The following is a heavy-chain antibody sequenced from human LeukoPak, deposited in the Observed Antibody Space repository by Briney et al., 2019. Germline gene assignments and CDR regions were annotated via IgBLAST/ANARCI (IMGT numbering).Heavy chain of an antibody. Sequence: GGSLRLSCAASEFSVGSNYMTWVRQAPGKGLEWVSLIYSGGSTYYADSVKGRFTISRDNAKNSLYLQMNSLRAEDTAVYYCARLYGSGIFDYWGQGTLVTVSS. D-gene: IGHD3-10*01. CDR2: IYSGGST. CDR3: ARLYGSGIFDY. CDR1: EFSVGSNY. V-gene: IGHV3-66*01. J-gene: IGHJ4*02.